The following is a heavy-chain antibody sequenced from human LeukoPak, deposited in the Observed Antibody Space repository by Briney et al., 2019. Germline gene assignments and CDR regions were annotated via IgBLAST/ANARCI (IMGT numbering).Heavy chain of an antibody. CDR3: TRDLMDYDVSTGLHHYYMDV. Sequence: GGSLRLSCVASGFTFSSYWMHWVRQDPRKGLVWVSRINGDGRNINYADSVRGRFTISRDNARNTLYLQMNTLRVEDTAVYYCTRDLMDYDVSTGLHHYYMDVWGQGTTVTVSS. J-gene: IGHJ6*02. CDR1: GFTFSSYW. D-gene: IGHD3-9*01. CDR2: INGDGRNI. V-gene: IGHV3-74*01.